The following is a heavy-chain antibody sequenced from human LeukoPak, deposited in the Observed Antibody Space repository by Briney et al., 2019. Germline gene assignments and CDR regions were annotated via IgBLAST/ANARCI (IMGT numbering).Heavy chain of an antibody. D-gene: IGHD2-15*01. Sequence: GGSLRLSCAASGFTFSSYGMHWVRQAPGKGLEWVAFIRYDGSNKYYADSVKGRFTISRDNSKNTLYLQMNSLRAEDTAVYYCARGGPHGYCSGGSCRPYYYYGMDVWGQGTTVTVSS. CDR1: GFTFSSYG. V-gene: IGHV3-30*02. CDR3: ARGGPHGYCSGGSCRPYYYYGMDV. J-gene: IGHJ6*02. CDR2: IRYDGSNK.